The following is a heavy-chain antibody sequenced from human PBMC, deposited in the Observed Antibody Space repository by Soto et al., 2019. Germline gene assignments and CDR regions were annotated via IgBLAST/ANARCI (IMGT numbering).Heavy chain of an antibody. CDR1: GGSFSGYY. V-gene: IGHV4-34*01. CDR3: ARYYIAAAGALFDY. D-gene: IGHD6-13*01. Sequence: PSETLSLTCAVYGGSFSGYYWSWIRQPPGKGLEWIGEINHSGSTNYNPSLKSRVTISVDTSKNQFSLKLSSVTAADTAVYYCARYYIAAAGALFDYWGQGTLVTVSS. CDR2: INHSGST. J-gene: IGHJ4*02.